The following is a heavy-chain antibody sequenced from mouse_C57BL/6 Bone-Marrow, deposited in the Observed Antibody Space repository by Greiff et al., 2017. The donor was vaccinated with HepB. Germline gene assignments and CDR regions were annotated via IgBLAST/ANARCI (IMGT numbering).Heavy chain of an antibody. V-gene: IGHV5-15*01. CDR2: ISNLAYSI. Sequence: EVQLVESGGGLVQPGGSLKLSCAASGFTFSDYGMAWVRQAPRKGPEWVAFISNLAYSIYYADTVTGRFTISRENAKNTLYLDMSSLRSEDTAMYYCARRLTGRYAMDYWGQGTSVTVSS. J-gene: IGHJ4*01. CDR3: ARRLTGRYAMDY. CDR1: GFTFSDYG. D-gene: IGHD4-1*01.